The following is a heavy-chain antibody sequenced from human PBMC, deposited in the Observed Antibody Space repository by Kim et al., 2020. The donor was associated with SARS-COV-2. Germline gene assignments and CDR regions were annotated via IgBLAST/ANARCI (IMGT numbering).Heavy chain of an antibody. CDR1: GYTFTGYY. CDR2: INPNSGGT. CDR3: ASLTLSSSWLREDY. D-gene: IGHD6-13*01. J-gene: IGHJ4*02. V-gene: IGHV1-2*06. Sequence: ASVKVSCKASGYTFTGYYMHWVRQAPGQGLEWMGRINPNSGGTNYAQKFQGRVTMTRDTSISTAYMELSRLRSDDTAVYYCASLTLSSSWLREDYWGQGTLVTVSS.